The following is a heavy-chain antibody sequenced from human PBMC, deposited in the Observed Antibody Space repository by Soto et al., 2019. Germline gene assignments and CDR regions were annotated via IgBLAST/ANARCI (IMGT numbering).Heavy chain of an antibody. V-gene: IGHV3-33*01. Sequence: QVQLVESGGGVVQPGRSLRLSCAASGFTFSSYGMHWVRQAPGKGLEWVAVIWYDGSNKYYADSVKGRFTISRDNSKNTLYLQMNSLRAEDTAVYYCARRKRYYGSGTSAQYYMDVWGKGTTVTVSS. J-gene: IGHJ6*03. CDR3: ARRKRYYGSGTSAQYYMDV. D-gene: IGHD3-10*01. CDR1: GFTFSSYG. CDR2: IWYDGSNK.